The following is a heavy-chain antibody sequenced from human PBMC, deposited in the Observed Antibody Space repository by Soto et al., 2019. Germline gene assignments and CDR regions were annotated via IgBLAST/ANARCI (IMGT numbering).Heavy chain of an antibody. CDR1: GYTFTKFD. V-gene: IGHV1-8*01. CDR2: MNPNSGNT. J-gene: IGHJ5*02. D-gene: IGHD4-17*01. Sequence: QVQLVQSGAEVKKPGASVRVSCKASGYTFTKFDINWVRQATGQGLEWMGWMNPNSGNTGYAQKFQGRVTMTRNTSITTAYMELSTLRSEDTAAYYCVRGDYGDYSHWFDPWGQGTLVTVSS. CDR3: VRGDYGDYSHWFDP.